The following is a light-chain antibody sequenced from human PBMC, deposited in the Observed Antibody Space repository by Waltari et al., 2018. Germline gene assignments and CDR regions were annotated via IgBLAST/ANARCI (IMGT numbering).Light chain of an antibody. CDR1: SSDVGGYNY. CDR3: SSYAGSNHLV. J-gene: IGLJ2*01. Sequence: QSALTQPPSASGSPGQSVTISCTGTSSDVGGYNYVSWYQQHPDKAPKLMISEVTKRPSGVPDRFSGSKSGNTASLTVSGLQAEDEADYYCSSYAGSNHLVFGGGTKLTVL. CDR2: EVT. V-gene: IGLV2-8*01.